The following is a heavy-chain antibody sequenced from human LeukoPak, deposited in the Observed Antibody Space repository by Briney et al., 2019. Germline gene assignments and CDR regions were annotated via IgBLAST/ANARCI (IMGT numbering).Heavy chain of an antibody. CDR1: GYTFPSYF. CDR2: VNPTGGST. J-gene: IGHJ4*02. CDR3: ARAGSLTLDGYFDY. V-gene: IGHV1-46*01. Sequence: ASVKVSCKASGYTFPSYFMHWVRQAPGQGLEWMGTVNPTGGSTTYAQKFQGRVTMTRDTSTSTVYMELSSLRSDDTAVYYCARAGSLTLDGYFDYWGQGTLVTVSS. D-gene: IGHD5-24*01.